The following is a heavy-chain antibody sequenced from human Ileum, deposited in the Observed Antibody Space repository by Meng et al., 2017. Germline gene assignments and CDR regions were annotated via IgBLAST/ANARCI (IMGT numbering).Heavy chain of an antibody. Sequence: GGSLRLSCKGSGYRFSNYWIGWVRQMPGKGLEWMGVIYPDDSKTKYSPSFEGQVTMSADKSISTAYLQWSSLKASDTAMYYCARFSGRSLVANWFDPWGQGTLVTVSS. CDR2: IYPDDSKT. CDR3: ARFSGRSLVANWFDP. V-gene: IGHV5-51*01. J-gene: IGHJ5*02. CDR1: GYRFSNYW. D-gene: IGHD1-26*01.